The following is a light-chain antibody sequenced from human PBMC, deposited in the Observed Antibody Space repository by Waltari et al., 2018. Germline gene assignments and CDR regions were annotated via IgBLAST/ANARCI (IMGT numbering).Light chain of an antibody. J-gene: IGKJ3*01. CDR2: WAS. CDR3: QQYYTTPLT. V-gene: IGKV4-1*01. Sequence: DIVMTQSPDSLAVSLGERATINCKSSQSVLYSSNNKNYLAWYQQKPGPPPKLLIYWASPRESGVPDRFSGSGSGTDFTLTISSLQAEDVAVYYCQQYYTTPLTFGPGTKVDIK. CDR1: QSVLYSSNNKNY.